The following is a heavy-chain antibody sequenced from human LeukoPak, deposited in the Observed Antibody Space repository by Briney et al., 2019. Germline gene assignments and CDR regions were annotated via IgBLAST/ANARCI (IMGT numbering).Heavy chain of an antibody. CDR1: GFIFNTYG. D-gene: IGHD3-10*01. Sequence: GGSLRLSCAGSGFIFNTYGMHWVRQAPGMGLEWVAGISYDGTNKYHADSVKGRFTISRDNSKNTLYLQMNSLRAEDTAVYYCARDRFGELVDYWGQGTLVTVSS. CDR2: ISYDGTNK. CDR3: ARDRFGELVDY. V-gene: IGHV3-30*03. J-gene: IGHJ4*02.